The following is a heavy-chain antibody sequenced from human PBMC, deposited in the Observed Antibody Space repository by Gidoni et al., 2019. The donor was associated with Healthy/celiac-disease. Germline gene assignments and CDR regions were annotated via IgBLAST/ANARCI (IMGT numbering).Heavy chain of an antibody. Sequence: GGGVVQPGRSLRLSCAASGFTFSSYGMHWVRQAPGKGLEWVAVISYDGSNKYYADSVKGRFTISRDNSKNTLYLQMNSLRAEDTAVYYCAKDAAAAGYYYYYYYMDVWGKGTTVTVSS. CDR3: AKDAAAAGYYYYYYYMDV. CDR2: ISYDGSNK. D-gene: IGHD6-13*01. V-gene: IGHV3-30*18. CDR1: GFTFSSYG. J-gene: IGHJ6*03.